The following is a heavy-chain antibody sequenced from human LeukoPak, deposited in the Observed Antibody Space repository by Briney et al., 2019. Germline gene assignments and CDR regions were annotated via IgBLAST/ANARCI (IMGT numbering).Heavy chain of an antibody. CDR1: GGAFTSYA. CDR2: TVPFLGRT. Sequence: SVKVSCKAEGGAFTSYAITWLRQAPGQGREGMGGTVPFLGRTNYAQKFQGRVSITTDESTGTTYMQLSSLTSDDTAIYYCAETVTARPDFVGNWFHPWGQGTLVTVSS. D-gene: IGHD4-11*01. CDR3: AETVTARPDFVGNWFHP. V-gene: IGHV1-69*05. J-gene: IGHJ5*02.